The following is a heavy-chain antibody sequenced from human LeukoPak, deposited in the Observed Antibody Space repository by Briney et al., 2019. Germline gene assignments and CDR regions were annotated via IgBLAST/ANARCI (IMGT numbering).Heavy chain of an antibody. J-gene: IGHJ5*02. CDR2: INPSGGST. D-gene: IGHD6-13*01. V-gene: IGHV1-46*01. CDR3: ARDRKLARQQLVAGSGWFDP. CDR1: GYTFTSYY. Sequence: GASVKVPCKASGYTFTSYYMHWVRQAPGQGLEWMGIINPSGGSTSYAQKFQGRVTMTRDMSTSTVYMELSSLRSEDTAVYYCARDRKLARQQLVAGSGWFDPWGQGTLVTVSS.